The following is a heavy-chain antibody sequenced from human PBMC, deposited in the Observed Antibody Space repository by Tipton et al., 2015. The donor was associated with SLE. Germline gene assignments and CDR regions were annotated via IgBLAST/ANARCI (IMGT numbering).Heavy chain of an antibody. V-gene: IGHV3-33*06. Sequence: SLRLSCAASGFTFSNYGMHWVRQAPGKGLEWVARIWYDGSSQDYADPVKGRFTISRDNSKNMVYLQMNSLRVDDTAVYYCAKSPGLGWLHPWGQGTLVTVSS. D-gene: IGHD3-16*01. CDR3: AKSPGLGWLHP. J-gene: IGHJ5*02. CDR2: IWYDGSSQ. CDR1: GFTFSNYG.